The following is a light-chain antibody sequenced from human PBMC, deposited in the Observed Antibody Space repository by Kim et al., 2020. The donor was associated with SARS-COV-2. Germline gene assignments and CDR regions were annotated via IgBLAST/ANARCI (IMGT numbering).Light chain of an antibody. J-gene: IGKJ4*01. Sequence: DIQMTQSPSSLSASFGDRVTITCRASQDISRYLNWYQQKPGKAPKLLIYTASTLQSGVPSRFSGSGSGTDFTLTISCLQSEDFATYYCQQYYSYPLTFGGGTKVDIK. CDR1: QDISRY. V-gene: IGKV1-39*01. CDR3: QQYYSYPLT. CDR2: TAS.